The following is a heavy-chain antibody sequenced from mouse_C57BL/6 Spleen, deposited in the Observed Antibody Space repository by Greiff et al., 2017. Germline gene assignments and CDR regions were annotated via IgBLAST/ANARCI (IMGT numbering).Heavy chain of an antibody. V-gene: IGHV3-6*01. D-gene: IGHD2-1*01. CDR1: GYSITSGYY. CDR3: ARRGYGNYVFY. J-gene: IGHJ2*01. CDR2: ISYDGSN. Sequence: DVQLQESGPGLVKPSQSLSLTCSVTGYSITSGYYWNWIRQFPGNKLEWMGYISYDGSNNYNPSLKNRISITRDTSKNQFFLKLNSVTTEDTATYYCARRGYGNYVFYWGQGTTLTVSS.